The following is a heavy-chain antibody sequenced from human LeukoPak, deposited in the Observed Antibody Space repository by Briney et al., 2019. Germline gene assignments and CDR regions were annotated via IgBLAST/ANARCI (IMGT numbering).Heavy chain of an antibody. CDR1: GFTYSSYA. CDR3: AKAFVTYYYDSSGYYGFDY. CDR2: ISGSGGST. Sequence: GGSLTLFCAASGFTYSSYAMSWLREAPGRGLEWVSAISGSGGSTYYAGSVKGRFTISRDNSKNTLYLQMNSLRAEDTAVYYCAKAFVTYYYDSSGYYGFDYWGQGTLVTVSS. J-gene: IGHJ4*02. D-gene: IGHD3-22*01. V-gene: IGHV3-23*01.